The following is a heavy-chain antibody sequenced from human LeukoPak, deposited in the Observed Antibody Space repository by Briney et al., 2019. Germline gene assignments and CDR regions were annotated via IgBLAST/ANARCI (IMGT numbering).Heavy chain of an antibody. Sequence: PGGSLRLSCVASGFTFSSYVMTWVRQAPGKGLEWVSIISVSADTIYYADSVRGRFTISRDNSKNTLYLQMNSLRAEDTAVYYCAKEQDYDGWFDPWGQGTLVTVSS. J-gene: IGHJ5*02. D-gene: IGHD3-16*01. CDR2: ISVSADTI. CDR3: AKEQDYDGWFDP. CDR1: GFTFSSYV. V-gene: IGHV3-23*01.